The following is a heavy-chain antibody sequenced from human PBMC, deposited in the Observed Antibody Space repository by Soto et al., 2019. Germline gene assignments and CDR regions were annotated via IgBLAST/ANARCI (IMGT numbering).Heavy chain of an antibody. CDR3: ARDQTDSGGYSDS. CDR2: IWNDGRNE. D-gene: IGHD3-22*01. J-gene: IGHJ4*02. Sequence: QVQLVESGGGVVQPGGSLRLSCEASGFNFSSYGIHWVRQAPGKGLEWVAIIWNDGRNEYYADSVKGRFTISRDNSKNTVYLQVSKLRAEDTAVYFCARDQTDSGGYSDSWGQGTLVTVSS. CDR1: GFNFSSYG. V-gene: IGHV3-33*01.